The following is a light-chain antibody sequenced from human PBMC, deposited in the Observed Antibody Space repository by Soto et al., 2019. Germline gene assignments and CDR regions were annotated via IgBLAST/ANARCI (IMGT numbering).Light chain of an antibody. V-gene: IGLV2-8*01. J-gene: IGLJ1*01. Sequence: QSALTQPPSASGSPGQSVTIPCTGTSSDVGGYDHVSWYQQHPGKAPKLMIYEVTKRPAGVPDRFSGSKSGNTASLTVSGLQAEDEADYFCSSDAGHYTYVFGTGTKVTVL. CDR3: SSDAGHYTYV. CDR2: EVT. CDR1: SSDVGGYDH.